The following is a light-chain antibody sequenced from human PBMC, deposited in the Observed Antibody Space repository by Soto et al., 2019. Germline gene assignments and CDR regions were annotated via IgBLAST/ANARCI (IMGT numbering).Light chain of an antibody. CDR3: QQRSNWPTFT. CDR1: QSVSSY. CDR2: DAS. V-gene: IGKV3-11*01. J-gene: IGKJ3*01. Sequence: EIVLTQSPATLSLSPGERATLSCRASQSVSSYLAWYQQKPGQAPRLLIYDASNRATGIPARFSGSGSGIDFTLPVSSVEREDFAVYSSQQRSNWPTFTLGHGTKVDMK.